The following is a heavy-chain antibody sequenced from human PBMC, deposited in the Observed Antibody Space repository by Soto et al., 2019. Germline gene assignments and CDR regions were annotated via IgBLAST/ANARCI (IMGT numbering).Heavy chain of an antibody. V-gene: IGHV1-69*12. J-gene: IGHJ4*02. D-gene: IGHD1-26*01. Sequence: QVQLVQSGAEVKKPGSSVKVSCKASGGTFSSYAISWVRQAPGQGLEWMGGIIPIFGTANYAQKFQGRVTXIAXEXTSTAYMELRSLRSEDTAVYYCASGRGGSYYGGGDYWGQGTLVTVSS. CDR1: GGTFSSYA. CDR2: IIPIFGTA. CDR3: ASGRGGSYYGGGDY.